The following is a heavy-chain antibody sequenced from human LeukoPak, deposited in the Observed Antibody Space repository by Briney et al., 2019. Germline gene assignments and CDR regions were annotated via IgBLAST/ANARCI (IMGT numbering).Heavy chain of an antibody. V-gene: IGHV1-2*02. J-gene: IGHJ5*02. D-gene: IGHD6-13*01. CDR1: EYTFTGYY. Sequence: ASVKVSCKASEYTFTGYYMHWVRQAPGQGLEWMGWINPNSGGTNYAQKFQGRVTMTRDTSISTAYMELSRLRSDDTAVYYCARGIAAKMGWFDPWAREPWSPSPQ. CDR3: ARGIAAKMGWFDP. CDR2: INPNSGGT.